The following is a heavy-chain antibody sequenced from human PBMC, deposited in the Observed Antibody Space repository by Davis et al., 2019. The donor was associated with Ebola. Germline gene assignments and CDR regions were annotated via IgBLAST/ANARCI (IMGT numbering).Heavy chain of an antibody. CDR3: ARDGDYGDYLYYYYGMDV. Sequence: ASVKVSCKASGYTFTGYYMHWVRQAPGQGLEWMGWINPNSGGTNYAQKLQGRVTMTTDTSTSTAYMELRSLRSDDTAVYYCARDGDYGDYLYYYYGMDVWGQGTTVTVSS. D-gene: IGHD4-17*01. J-gene: IGHJ6*02. CDR1: GYTFTGYY. CDR2: INPNSGGT. V-gene: IGHV1-2*02.